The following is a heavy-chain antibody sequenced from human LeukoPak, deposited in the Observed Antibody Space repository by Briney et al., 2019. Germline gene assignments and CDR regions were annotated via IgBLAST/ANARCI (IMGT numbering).Heavy chain of an antibody. Sequence: GASVKVSCTASGFTFTSSAMQWVRHARGQRLEWRGWIVVVSGNTNCAQKFQERVPITRHMSTSTAYMELSSLRSEDTAVYYCAADSSGNGFDYWGQGTLVTVSS. J-gene: IGHJ4*02. D-gene: IGHD3-22*01. CDR2: IVVVSGNT. CDR3: AADSSGNGFDY. CDR1: GFTFTSSA. V-gene: IGHV1-58*02.